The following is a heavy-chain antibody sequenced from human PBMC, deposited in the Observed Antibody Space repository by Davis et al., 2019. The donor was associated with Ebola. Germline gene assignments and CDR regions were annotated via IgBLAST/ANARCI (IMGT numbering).Heavy chain of an antibody. V-gene: IGHV5-51*01. CDR1: GYSFTSYW. CDR2: IYPGDSDT. Sequence: GESLKISCEASGYSFTSYWIGWVRQKPGKGLEWMGMIYPGDSDTRYSPSCQGQVTISADKSISTAYLQWSSLKASDTAIYYCARIDRRTTVTTRYWGQGTLVTVSS. J-gene: IGHJ4*02. CDR3: ARIDRRTTVTTRY. D-gene: IGHD4-17*01.